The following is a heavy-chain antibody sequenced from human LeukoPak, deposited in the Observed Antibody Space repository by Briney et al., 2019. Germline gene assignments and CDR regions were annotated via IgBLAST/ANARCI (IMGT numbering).Heavy chain of an antibody. CDR2: ISSSRTYI. Sequence: PGGSLRLSCAASGFTFSRYSMNWVRQAPGKGLEWVSSISSSRTYIYYADSVKGRFTISRDNARNSLYLQMNSLRAEDTAVYYCATPSYDTSGHLGDWGQGTLVTVSS. D-gene: IGHD3-22*01. CDR1: GFTFSRYS. CDR3: ATPSYDTSGHLGD. J-gene: IGHJ4*02. V-gene: IGHV3-21*01.